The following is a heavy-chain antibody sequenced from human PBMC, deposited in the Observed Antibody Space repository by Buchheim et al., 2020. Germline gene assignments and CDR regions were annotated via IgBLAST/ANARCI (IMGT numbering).Heavy chain of an antibody. J-gene: IGHJ5*02. D-gene: IGHD3-10*01. CDR1: GGSLSGYY. CDR3: ARGRPYYYGSGSYYNCWFDP. V-gene: IGHV4-34*01. CDR2: ITHSGRT. Sequence: QVQLQQWGAGRLKPSETLSLTCDVYGGSLSGYYWSWIRQPPGKGLEWIGEITHSGRTYYNPSLKSRVNISEATSKTQICLKLSSVTAADTAVYYCARGRPYYYGSGSYYNCWFDPWGQGTL.